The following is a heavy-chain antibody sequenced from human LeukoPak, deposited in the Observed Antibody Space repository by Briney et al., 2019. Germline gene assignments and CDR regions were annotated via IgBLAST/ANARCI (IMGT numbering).Heavy chain of an antibody. Sequence: GGSLRLSCAASGFTFSSYWMSWVRQAPGKGLEWVAKIKEDGDEKYYADSVKGRFTISRDNAKNSLYLQMNSLRVEDTAVYYCERRKKEQLGVWYFDLWGRGTLVTASS. CDR3: ERRKKEQLGVWYFDL. CDR2: IKEDGDEK. J-gene: IGHJ2*01. D-gene: IGHD6-13*01. CDR1: GFTFSSYW. V-gene: IGHV3-7*01.